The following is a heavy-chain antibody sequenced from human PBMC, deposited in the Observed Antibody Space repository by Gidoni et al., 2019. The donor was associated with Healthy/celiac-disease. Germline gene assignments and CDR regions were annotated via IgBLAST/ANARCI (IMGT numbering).Heavy chain of an antibody. Sequence: QVQLQESGPGLVKPSQTLSLTCTDSGGSISSGSYYWSWIRQPAGKGLEWIGRIYTSGSPNYNPPLKSRVTMSVDTAKNQFSLKLSSVTAADTAVYYGARGGGGPPTVTTAYGFVYFDYWGQGTLVTVSS. CDR2: IYTSGSP. D-gene: IGHD4-17*01. CDR1: GGSISSGSYY. CDR3: ARGGGGPPTVTTAYGFVYFDY. J-gene: IGHJ4*02. V-gene: IGHV4-61*02.